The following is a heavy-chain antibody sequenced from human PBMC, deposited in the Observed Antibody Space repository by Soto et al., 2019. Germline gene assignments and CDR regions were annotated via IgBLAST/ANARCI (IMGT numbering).Heavy chain of an antibody. CDR2: ISGSGGST. V-gene: IGHV3-23*01. CDR1: GFTFSSYA. Sequence: EVQLLESGGGLVQPGGSLRLSCAASGFTFSSYAMSWVRQATGKGLEWVSAISGSGGSTYYADSVKGRFTISRDNSKNTLYLQMNSLRAEDTAVYYCAKDGLGFGELPYSDYWGQGTLVTVSS. J-gene: IGHJ4*02. D-gene: IGHD3-10*01. CDR3: AKDGLGFGELPYSDY.